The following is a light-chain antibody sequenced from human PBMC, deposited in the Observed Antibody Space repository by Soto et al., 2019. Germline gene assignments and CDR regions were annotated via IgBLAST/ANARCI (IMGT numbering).Light chain of an antibody. J-gene: IGLJ2*01. CDR3: QVWDTSRYQVV. V-gene: IGLV3-21*04. Sequence: SYELTQPPSVSVAPGKTARITCGGNNIGSKSVHWYQQKPGQAPVLVIYYDSDRPSGIPERFSGSNSGNTATLTISRVEAGDEADYYCQVWDTSRYQVVFGGGTQLTVL. CDR2: YDS. CDR1: NIGSKS.